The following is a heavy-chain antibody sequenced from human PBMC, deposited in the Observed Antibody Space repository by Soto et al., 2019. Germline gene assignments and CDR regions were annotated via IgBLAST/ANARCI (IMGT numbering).Heavy chain of an antibody. J-gene: IGHJ4*02. Sequence: LRLSCVASGFTFSTYTMSWVRQAPGKGLEWVSAISGSGGSTYYADSVKGRFTISRDNSKNTLYLQMNSLRAEDTAVYYCAKDLPQWLPTKFPPLFDYWGQGTLVTVSS. CDR1: GFTFSTYT. CDR3: AKDLPQWLPTKFPPLFDY. V-gene: IGHV3-23*01. CDR2: ISGSGGST. D-gene: IGHD6-19*01.